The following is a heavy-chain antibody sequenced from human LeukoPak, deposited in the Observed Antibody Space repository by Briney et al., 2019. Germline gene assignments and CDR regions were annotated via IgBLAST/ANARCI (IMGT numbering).Heavy chain of an antibody. V-gene: IGHV3-23*01. CDR2: ISGSGGST. Sequence: GGSLRLSCAASGFTFSSYAMSWVRQAPGKGLEWVSAISGSGGSTYYADSVKGRFTISRDNSKNTLYLQVNSLRAEDTAVYYCAKYPYCSGCSCLFDYWGQGTLVTVSS. CDR1: GFTFSSYA. J-gene: IGHJ4*02. D-gene: IGHD2-15*01. CDR3: AKYPYCSGCSCLFDY.